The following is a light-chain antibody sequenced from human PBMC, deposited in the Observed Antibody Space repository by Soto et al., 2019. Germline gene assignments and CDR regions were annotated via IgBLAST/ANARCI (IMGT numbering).Light chain of an antibody. V-gene: IGLV2-14*01. CDR2: EVS. J-gene: IGLJ2*01. Sequence: QSALTQPASVSGYPGQSITLSCTGTSSDVGTYNYVSWYQQHPGKAPKLMIYEVSNRPSGVSNRFSGSKSGNTASLTISGLQAEDEADYYCRSYTSSSTLVVFGGGTKVTV. CDR1: SSDVGTYNY. CDR3: RSYTSSSTLVV.